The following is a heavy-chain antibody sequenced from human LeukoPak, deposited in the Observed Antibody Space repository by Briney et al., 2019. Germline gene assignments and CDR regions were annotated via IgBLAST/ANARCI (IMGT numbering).Heavy chain of an antibody. CDR2: TYYRSKWYN. CDR3: ARAGGGSGSYLSYCYYMDV. J-gene: IGHJ6*03. Sequence: SQTLSLTCAISGDSVSSNSAAWNWIRQSPSRGLEWLGRTYYRSKWYNDYAVSVKSRITINPDTSKNQFSLQLNSVTPEDTAVYYCARAGGGSGSYLSYCYYMDVWGKGTTVTVSS. V-gene: IGHV6-1*01. D-gene: IGHD3-10*01. CDR1: GDSVSSNSAA.